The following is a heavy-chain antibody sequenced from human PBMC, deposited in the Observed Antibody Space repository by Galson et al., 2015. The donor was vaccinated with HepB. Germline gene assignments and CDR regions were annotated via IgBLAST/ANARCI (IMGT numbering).Heavy chain of an antibody. V-gene: IGHV2-5*02. Sequence: ALVKPTQALTLTCSFSGFSLRTSKVGVGWIRQPPGKALEWLALIYWDDDKRYSPSLNSRLTITKDTSKNQVVLTMTNMDPVDTATYFCAHTAFNFWSAYYRGLGFDYWGQGTLVTVSS. D-gene: IGHD3-3*01. CDR1: GFSLRTSKVG. J-gene: IGHJ4*02. CDR2: IYWDDDK. CDR3: AHTAFNFWSAYYRGLGFDY.